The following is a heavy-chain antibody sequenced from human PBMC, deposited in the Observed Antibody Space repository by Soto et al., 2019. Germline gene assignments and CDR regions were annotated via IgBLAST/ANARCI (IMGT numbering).Heavy chain of an antibody. Sequence: EVQVVESGGGLVKPGGSLRLSCAASGFAFSPYGMNWVRQAPGKGLEWVSSISSGGDYIFYADSVKGRFTISRDNAKNSLYLQMNSLRAEDAAVYYCARVGGSCSTASCFAYFDSWGQGNLVTVSS. CDR2: ISSGGDYI. D-gene: IGHD2-2*01. V-gene: IGHV3-21*06. CDR1: GFAFSPYG. CDR3: ARVGGSCSTASCFAYFDS. J-gene: IGHJ4*02.